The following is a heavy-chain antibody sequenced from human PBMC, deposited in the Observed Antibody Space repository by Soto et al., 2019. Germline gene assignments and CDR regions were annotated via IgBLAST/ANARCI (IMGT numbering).Heavy chain of an antibody. V-gene: IGHV5-10-1*01. CDR3: ARQIYDSDTGPNFQYYFDS. CDR1: GYSFAGYW. CDR2: IDPSDSQT. J-gene: IGHJ4*02. Sequence: GEPLKISCKGSGYSFAGYWITWVRQKPGKGLEWLGRIDPSDSQTYYSPSFRGHVTISVTKSITTVFLQWSSLRASDTAMYYCARQIYDSDTGPNFQYYFDSWGQGTPVTVSS. D-gene: IGHD3-22*01.